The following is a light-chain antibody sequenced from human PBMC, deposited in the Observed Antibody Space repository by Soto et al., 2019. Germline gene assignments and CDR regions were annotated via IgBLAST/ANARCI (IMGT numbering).Light chain of an antibody. CDR2: DVT. Sequence: QSALTQPASVSGSPGQSITICCTGSSNDVGLYNYVSWYQQHPGKAPKLVISDVTNRPSGVSDRFSGSKSGNTAFLTISGLQAEDEADYYCSSYTITATLFGRGTQLTVL. CDR1: SNDVGLYNY. V-gene: IGLV2-14*03. J-gene: IGLJ2*01. CDR3: SSYTITATL.